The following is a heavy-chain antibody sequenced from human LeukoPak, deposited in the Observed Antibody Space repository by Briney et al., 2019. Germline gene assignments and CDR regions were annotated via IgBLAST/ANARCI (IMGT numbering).Heavy chain of an antibody. V-gene: IGHV4-59*08. Sequence: PSETLSLTCTVCGGSISSFYWSWIRQPPGKGLEWIGYIYYSGSTNYNPSLKSRVTISVDTSKNQFSLKLCSGAAADTAVYYCARQDERGYSYGYPSCLDLWGQGTLVTVSS. CDR2: IYYSGST. J-gene: IGHJ5*02. CDR1: GGSISSFY. D-gene: IGHD5-18*01. CDR3: ARQDERGYSYGYPSCLDL.